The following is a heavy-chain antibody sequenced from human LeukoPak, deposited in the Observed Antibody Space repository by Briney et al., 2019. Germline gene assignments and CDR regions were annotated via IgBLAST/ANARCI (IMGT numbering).Heavy chain of an antibody. Sequence: SETLSLTCAVYGGSFSGYYWSWIRQPPGKGLEWIGEINHSGSTNYNPSLKSRVTISVDTSKNQFSLKLSSVTAADTAVYYCARGPHIVVVTAIPQYSQHWGQGTLVTVSS. CDR1: GGSFSGYY. V-gene: IGHV4-34*01. CDR3: ARGPHIVVVTAIPQYSQH. J-gene: IGHJ1*01. CDR2: INHSGST. D-gene: IGHD2-21*02.